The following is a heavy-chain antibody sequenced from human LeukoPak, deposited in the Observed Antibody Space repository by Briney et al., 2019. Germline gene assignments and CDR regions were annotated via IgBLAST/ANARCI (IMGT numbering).Heavy chain of an antibody. Sequence: GGSLRLSCAAPGFTFSSYSMSWVRQAPGKGLEWVSAISGSGGRTYYADSVKGRFTISRDNSKNTLYLQMNSQRAEDTAVYYCAKEIDYGDYSFDYWGQGTLVTVSS. D-gene: IGHD4-17*01. CDR1: GFTFSSYS. CDR2: ISGSGGRT. CDR3: AKEIDYGDYSFDY. V-gene: IGHV3-23*01. J-gene: IGHJ4*02.